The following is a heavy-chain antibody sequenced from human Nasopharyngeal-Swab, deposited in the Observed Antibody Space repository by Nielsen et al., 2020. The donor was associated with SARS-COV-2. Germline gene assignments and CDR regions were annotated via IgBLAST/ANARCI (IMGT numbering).Heavy chain of an antibody. J-gene: IGHJ3*02. CDR1: GFTFSSYA. CDR2: ISYDGSNK. CDR3: ARTLGSDDAFDI. V-gene: IGHV3-30*04. Sequence: SLKISCAASGFTFSSYAMHWVRQAPGKGLEWVAVISYDGSNKYYADSVKGRFTISRDNSKNTLYPQMNSLRAEDTAVYYCARTLGSDDAFDIWGQGTMVTVTS. D-gene: IGHD7-27*01.